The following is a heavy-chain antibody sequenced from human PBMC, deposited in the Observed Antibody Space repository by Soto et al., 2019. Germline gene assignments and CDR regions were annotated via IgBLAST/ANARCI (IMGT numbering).Heavy chain of an antibody. V-gene: IGHV3-23*01. J-gene: IGHJ3*02. Sequence: PGGSLRLSCAASGFTFSSYAMSWVRQAPGKGLEWVSAISGSGGSTYYADSVKGRFTISRDNSKNTLYLQMNSLRAEDTAVYYCAKDRSVLRFLEWPEKDAFDIWGQGTMVTVS. CDR2: ISGSGGST. CDR1: GFTFSSYA. D-gene: IGHD3-3*01. CDR3: AKDRSVLRFLEWPEKDAFDI.